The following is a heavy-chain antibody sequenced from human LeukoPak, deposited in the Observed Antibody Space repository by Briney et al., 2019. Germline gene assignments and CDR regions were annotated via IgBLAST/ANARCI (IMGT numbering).Heavy chain of an antibody. CDR2: INPNSGGT. V-gene: IGHV1-2*02. J-gene: IGHJ4*02. CDR1: GYTFTSYY. Sequence: ASVKVSCKASGYTFTSYYMHWVRQAPGQGLEWMGWINPNSGGTNYAQKFQGRVTMTRDTSISTAYMELSRLRSDDTAVYYCARERTYYYDSSGYYHQYYFDYWGQGTLVTVSS. D-gene: IGHD3-22*01. CDR3: ARERTYYYDSSGYYHQYYFDY.